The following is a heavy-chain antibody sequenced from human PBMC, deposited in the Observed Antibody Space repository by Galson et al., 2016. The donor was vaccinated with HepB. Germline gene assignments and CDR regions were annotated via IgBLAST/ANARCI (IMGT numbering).Heavy chain of an antibody. CDR3: ARGAVPAARGYGRFDYWGQGTISVEPSRDPFSLPVRPDAAADTAVDYLARGCGPAASVYGGFDY. CDR1: GGSLSGYY. Sequence: TLSLTCTVYGGSLSGYYWTWIRQPPGKGLEWIAEINHAGSTNYNPSLQSRVTISVDTSKNHFSLTVSSVTAADTAVYYCARGAVPAARGYGRFDYWGQGTISVEPSRDPFSLPVRPDAAADTAVDYLARGCGPAASVYGGFDYCGQGTLVIVSS. CDR2: INHAGST. D-gene: IGHD2-2*01. V-gene: IGHV4-34*01. J-gene: IGHJ4*02.